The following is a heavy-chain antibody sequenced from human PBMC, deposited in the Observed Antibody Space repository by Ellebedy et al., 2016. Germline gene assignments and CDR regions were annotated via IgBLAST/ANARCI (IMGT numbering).Heavy chain of an antibody. D-gene: IGHD2-2*01. CDR2: ISYDGSNK. CDR1: GFTFSSYA. J-gene: IGHJ6*03. V-gene: IGHV3-30-3*01. CDR3: TTGIYLAAAIKRHYYYYMDV. Sequence: GESLKISXAASGFTFSSYAMHWVRQAPGKGLEWVAVISYDGSNKYYADSVKGRFTISRDNSKNTLYLQMNSLKTEDTAVYYCTTGIYLAAAIKRHYYYYMDVWGKGTTVTVSS.